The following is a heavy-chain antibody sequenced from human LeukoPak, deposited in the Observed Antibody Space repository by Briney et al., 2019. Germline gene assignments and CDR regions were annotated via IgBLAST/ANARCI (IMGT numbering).Heavy chain of an antibody. CDR1: GYTFSNYG. CDR3: AREQWRVSFDY. CDR2: ISPHNGHT. J-gene: IGHJ4*02. Sequence: ASVKVSCKASGYTFSNYGISWVRQAPGQGLEWMAWISPHNGHTNYVQAFRGRVTLTTDTSSSTAYMELRRLTPDGTAVYYCAREQWRVSFDYWGQGTVVTVSS. V-gene: IGHV1-18*01. D-gene: IGHD2-8*01.